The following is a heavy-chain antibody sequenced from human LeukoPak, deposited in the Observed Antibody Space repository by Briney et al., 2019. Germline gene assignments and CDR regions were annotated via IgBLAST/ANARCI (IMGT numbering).Heavy chain of an antibody. CDR1: GFTCDDYA. V-gene: IGHV3-43*02. Sequence: GGSLRLSCAASGFTCDDYAMHWVRQAPGKGLEWVSLISGDGGSTYYADSVKGRFTISRDNSKNFLYLQMNSLRTEDTALYYCAKDIRGRLLWFGELFSYYFDYWGQGTLVTVSS. J-gene: IGHJ4*02. D-gene: IGHD3-10*01. CDR3: AKDIRGRLLWFGELFSYYFDY. CDR2: ISGDGGST.